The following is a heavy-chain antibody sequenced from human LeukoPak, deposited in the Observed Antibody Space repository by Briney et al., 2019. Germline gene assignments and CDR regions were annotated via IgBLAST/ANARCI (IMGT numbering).Heavy chain of an antibody. Sequence: GGSLRLSCAASEFTFSSYAMSWVRQAPGKGLEWVSVISGGGHSTYYPDSVKGRFTISRDNSKNTLFLQMNSLRAEDTAVYYCAKGPVQITYYYDSSGYYQALDYWGQGTLVTVSS. CDR2: ISGGGHST. J-gene: IGHJ4*02. CDR3: AKGPVQITYYYDSSGYYQALDY. CDR1: EFTFSSYA. V-gene: IGHV3-23*01. D-gene: IGHD3-22*01.